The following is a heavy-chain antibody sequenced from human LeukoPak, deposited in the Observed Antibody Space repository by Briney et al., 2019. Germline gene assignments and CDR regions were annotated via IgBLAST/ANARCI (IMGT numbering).Heavy chain of an antibody. CDR2: MNPNSGNT. CDR3: ARSSVGARRRIDC. Sequence: GASVTVSFTSSGYTFTSYDINWVRQAPGPGLEWMGWMNPNSGNTGYAQKFQGRVTMTRSTSINTAYMELNSLTSEDTAVYYCARSSVGARRRIDCWGQGSLVTVSS. D-gene: IGHD1-26*01. V-gene: IGHV1-8*01. J-gene: IGHJ4*02. CDR1: GYTFTSYD.